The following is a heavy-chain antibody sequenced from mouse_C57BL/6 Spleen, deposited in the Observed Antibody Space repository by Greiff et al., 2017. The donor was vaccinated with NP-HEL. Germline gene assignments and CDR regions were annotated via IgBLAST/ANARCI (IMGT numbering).Heavy chain of an antibody. J-gene: IGHJ3*01. D-gene: IGHD1-1*01. Sequence: VQLVESGAELVKPGASVKISCKASGYAFSSYWMNWVKQRPGKGLEWIGQIYPGDGDTNYNGKFKGKATLTADKSSSTAYMQLSSLTSEDSAVYFCARGDYYEGFAYWGQGTLVTVSA. CDR2: IYPGDGDT. CDR3: ARGDYYEGFAY. CDR1: GYAFSSYW. V-gene: IGHV1-80*01.